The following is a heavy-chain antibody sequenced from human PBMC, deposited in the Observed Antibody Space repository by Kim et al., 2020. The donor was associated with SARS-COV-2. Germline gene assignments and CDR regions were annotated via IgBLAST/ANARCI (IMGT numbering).Heavy chain of an antibody. J-gene: IGHJ6*02. Sequence: YYSTSLKTRLTISKDTSKTQVVLTMTNMDPVDTATYYCARTREVYYYGMDVWGQGTTVTVSS. CDR3: ARTREVYYYGMDV. V-gene: IGHV2-70*01. D-gene: IGHD1-7*01.